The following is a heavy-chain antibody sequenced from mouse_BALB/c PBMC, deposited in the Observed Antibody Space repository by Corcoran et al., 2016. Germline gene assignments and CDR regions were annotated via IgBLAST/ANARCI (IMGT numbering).Heavy chain of an antibody. V-gene: IGHV9-3-1*01. Sequence: QIQLVQSGPELKKPGETVKISCKASGYTFTNYGMNWVKQASGKGLKWMGWINTYTGEPTYADDFKGRFAFSLETSASTAYLQINNLKNEDTATYFCAITTEVADYYAMDYWGQGTSVTVSS. D-gene: IGHD1-1*01. J-gene: IGHJ4*01. CDR3: AITTEVADYYAMDY. CDR2: INTYTGEP. CDR1: GYTFTNYG.